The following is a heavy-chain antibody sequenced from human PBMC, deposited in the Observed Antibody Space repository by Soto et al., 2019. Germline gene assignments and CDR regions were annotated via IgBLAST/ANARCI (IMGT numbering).Heavy chain of an antibody. J-gene: IGHJ4*02. CDR2: IYYSGIT. Sequence: SETLSLTCTVSGGSISSYYWSWIRQPPGKGLEWIGYIYYSGITNYNPSLKSRVTISVDTSKNQFSLKLSSVTAADTAVYYCAREASGGYFQYYFDYWGQGTLVTVSS. V-gene: IGHV4-59*01. CDR3: AREASGGYFQYYFDY. D-gene: IGHD3-22*01. CDR1: GGSISSYY.